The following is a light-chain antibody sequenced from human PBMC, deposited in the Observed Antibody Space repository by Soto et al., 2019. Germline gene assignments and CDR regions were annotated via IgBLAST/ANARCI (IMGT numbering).Light chain of an antibody. V-gene: IGKV3-11*01. J-gene: IGKJ1*01. Sequence: EVLLRQSPATLSLSPGERATLSCRASQSVSSNFAWYQQKPGQAPRLLIYGASIRATGIPARFSGSGSGTDFTLTISSLESEDFAVYYCQHRSNWPQWTFGQGTKVDIK. CDR1: QSVSSN. CDR3: QHRSNWPQWT. CDR2: GAS.